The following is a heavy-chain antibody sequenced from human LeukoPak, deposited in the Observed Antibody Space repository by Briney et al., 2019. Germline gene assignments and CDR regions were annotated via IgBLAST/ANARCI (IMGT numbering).Heavy chain of an antibody. Sequence: SETLSLTCTVSGGSISSYYWSWLRQPPGKGLEWIGYIYYSGSTNYNPSLKSRVTISVDTSKNQFSLKLSSVTAADTAVYYCARIYRGGDCYPPYYYGMDVWGQGTTVTVSS. CDR2: IYYSGST. CDR1: GGSISSYY. D-gene: IGHD2-21*02. J-gene: IGHJ6*02. V-gene: IGHV4-59*01. CDR3: ARIYRGGDCYPPYYYGMDV.